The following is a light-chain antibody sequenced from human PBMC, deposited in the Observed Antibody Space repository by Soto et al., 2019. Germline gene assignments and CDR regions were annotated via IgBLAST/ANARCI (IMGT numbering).Light chain of an antibody. Sequence: QSVLTQPASVSGSPGQSITISCTGTGSDIRDYDYVSWYQQHPGKAPTLMLHDVNNRPSGVSNRFSGSRSDNAASLTISGLQAEDEADYYCSSYTGSTPLFVFGGGTKVTVL. CDR3: SSYTGSTPLFV. CDR2: DVN. V-gene: IGLV2-14*03. CDR1: GSDIRDYDY. J-gene: IGLJ3*02.